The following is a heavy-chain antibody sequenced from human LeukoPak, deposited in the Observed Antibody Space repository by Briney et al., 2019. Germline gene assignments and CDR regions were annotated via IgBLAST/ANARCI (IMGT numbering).Heavy chain of an antibody. Sequence: GGSLRLSCAASGFTFSSYAMSWVRQTPGKGLEWVSAIRGSGGGTYYADSVKGRFTISRDNSKNTLYLQMNSLRAEDTAVYYCARGFWSGYYPYFDYWGQGTLVTVSS. J-gene: IGHJ4*02. CDR2: IRGSGGGT. D-gene: IGHD3-3*01. CDR1: GFTFSSYA. CDR3: ARGFWSGYYPYFDY. V-gene: IGHV3-23*01.